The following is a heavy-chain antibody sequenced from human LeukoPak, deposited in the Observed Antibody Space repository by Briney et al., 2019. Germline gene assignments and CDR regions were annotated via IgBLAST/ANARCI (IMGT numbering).Heavy chain of an antibody. CDR1: GGSISSSTYY. CDR2: IFYSGST. V-gene: IGHV4-39*01. Sequence: SETLSLTCTVSGGSISSSTYYWGWIRQPPGKGLECIGSIFYSGSTYYKPSLQSRATISVDTSKNQFFLQLSSVTAADTAVYYCARLSADYSTGLDYWGQGTLVTVSS. J-gene: IGHJ4*02. D-gene: IGHD6-25*01. CDR3: ARLSADYSTGLDY.